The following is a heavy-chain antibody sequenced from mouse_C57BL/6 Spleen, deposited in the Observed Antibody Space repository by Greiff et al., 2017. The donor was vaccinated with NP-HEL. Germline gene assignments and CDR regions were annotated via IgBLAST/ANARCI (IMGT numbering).Heavy chain of an antibody. CDR1: GYTFTDYY. J-gene: IGHJ2*01. Sequence: VQLQQSGAELVRPGASVKLSCKASGYTFTDYYLNWVKQRPGQGLERISRIYPGRGNNYYNEKLKGKAQLPVQKSSSSAYMPLTSLTSEDSAVYFCARENPRRGNSFDYWGKGTTLTVSS. CDR3: ARENPRRGNSFDY. CDR2: IYPGRGNN. V-gene: IGHV1-76*01.